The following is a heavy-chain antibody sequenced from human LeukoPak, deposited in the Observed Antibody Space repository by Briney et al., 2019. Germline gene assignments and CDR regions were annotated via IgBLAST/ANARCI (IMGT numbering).Heavy chain of an antibody. V-gene: IGHV1-18*03. Sequence: ASVKVSCKASGYIFSSYGISWVRQAPGQGLEWMGWISGYNANTNYAQKLQGRVTMTTDTSTSTAYMELRSLRSDDMAVYYCARDRAEDYYDSSGYGAFDIWGQGTMVSVSS. CDR1: GYIFSSYG. CDR2: ISGYNANT. CDR3: ARDRAEDYYDSSGYGAFDI. D-gene: IGHD3-22*01. J-gene: IGHJ3*02.